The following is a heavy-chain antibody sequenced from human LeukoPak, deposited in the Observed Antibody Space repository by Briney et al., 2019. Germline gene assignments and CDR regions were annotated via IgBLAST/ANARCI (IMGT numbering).Heavy chain of an antibody. D-gene: IGHD6-19*01. Sequence: ASVKVSCKASGYTFTSYYMHWVRQAPGQGLEWMGIINPSGGSTSYAQKFQGRVTMTRDTSKNQFSLKLSSVTAADTALYYCASSLDSSGWYFGVYWGQGTLVTVSS. CDR2: INPSGGST. J-gene: IGHJ4*02. CDR1: GYTFTSYY. CDR3: ASSLDSSGWYFGVY. V-gene: IGHV1-46*01.